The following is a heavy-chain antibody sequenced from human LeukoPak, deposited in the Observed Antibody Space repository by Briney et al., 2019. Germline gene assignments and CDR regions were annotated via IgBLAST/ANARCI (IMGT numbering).Heavy chain of an antibody. CDR1: GGSISSDGYY. D-gene: IGHD4/OR15-4a*01. CDR2: IYYSGST. Sequence: SETLSLTCTVSGGSISSDGYYWSWLRQHPGKGLEWIGYIYYSGSTYYNPSLKSRVTISVDTSKNQFSLKLSSVTAADTAVYYCARDKSGAGDDAFDIWGQGTMVTVSS. V-gene: IGHV4-31*03. J-gene: IGHJ3*02. CDR3: ARDKSGAGDDAFDI.